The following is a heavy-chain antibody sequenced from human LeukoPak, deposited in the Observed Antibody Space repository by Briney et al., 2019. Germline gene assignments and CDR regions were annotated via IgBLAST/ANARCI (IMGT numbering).Heavy chain of an antibody. J-gene: IGHJ4*02. CDR3: ARDLYYYGSGSLPDY. CDR1: GFTFDDYA. Sequence: GGSLRLSCAASGFTFDDYAMHWVRQAPGKGPEWVSGISWNSGSIGYADSVKGRFTISRDNSKNTMYLQMNSLRAEDTAVYYCARDLYYYGSGSLPDYWGQGTLVTVSS. CDR2: ISWNSGSI. D-gene: IGHD3-10*01. V-gene: IGHV3-9*01.